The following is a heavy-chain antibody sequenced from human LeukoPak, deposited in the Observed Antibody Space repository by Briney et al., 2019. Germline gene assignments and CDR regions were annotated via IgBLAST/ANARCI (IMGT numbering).Heavy chain of an antibody. CDR2: IDISGDNT. CDR1: GFTFSNYG. J-gene: IGHJ4*02. D-gene: IGHD1-1*01. CDR3: ANEVRPNDY. V-gene: IGHV3-23*01. Sequence: GGSLRLSCSASGFTFSNYGMHWVRQAPGKGLEWVANIDISGDNTYYEHSVQGPFTISRDNSKNTLYLEMNSLRVEDTALYYCANEVRPNDYWGQGTLVTVSS.